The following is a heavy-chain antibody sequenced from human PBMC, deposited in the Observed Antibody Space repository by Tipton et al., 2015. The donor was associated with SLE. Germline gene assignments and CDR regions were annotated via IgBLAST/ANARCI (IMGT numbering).Heavy chain of an antibody. CDR2: IYTSAST. CDR1: GVSVSSGGYD. CDR3: ARGGGSYYDY. V-gene: IGHV4-61*02. J-gene: IGHJ4*02. Sequence: TLSLTCTVSGVSVSSGGYDWRWVRPPAGKGLGWIGGIYTSASTIYNPSLKSRVTLSSDTPKNQFSLRVRSVTAADTAVYYCARGGGSYYDYWGQGTLVTVSS. D-gene: IGHD1-26*01.